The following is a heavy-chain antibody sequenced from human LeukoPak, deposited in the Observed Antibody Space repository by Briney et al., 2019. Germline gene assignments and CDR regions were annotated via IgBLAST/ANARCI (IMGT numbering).Heavy chain of an antibody. D-gene: IGHD2-8*02. CDR2: IYSSGST. CDR1: GGSISSGIYY. J-gene: IGHJ4*02. Sequence: SETLSLTCTVSGGSISSGIYYWNWIRQPAGKGLEWIGRIYSSGSTNYNPSLKSRVTISLDTSKNQFSLRLSSVTAADTAVYYCARDSGAVEDTGVGFDYWGQGTLVTVSS. CDR3: ARDSGAVEDTGVGFDY. V-gene: IGHV4-61*02.